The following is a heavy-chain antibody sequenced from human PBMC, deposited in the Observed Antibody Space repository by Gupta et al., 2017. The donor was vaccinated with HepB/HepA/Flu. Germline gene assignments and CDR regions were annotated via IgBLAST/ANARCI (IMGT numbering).Heavy chain of an antibody. CDR3: TRAPNYGVLRDFDY. V-gene: IGHV3-49*04. D-gene: IGHD3-16*01. CDR1: GFTFDNTA. J-gene: IGHJ4*02. Sequence: EVQLEEYGGGLVQPGRSLILSCTGSGFTFDNTASRGVRTDPGKGLGWVGFIRDKANGGTTEYAASVKGRFTISRDDSKGIAYLQMNSLKTEDSALYYCTRAPNYGVLRDFDYWGQGTLVTVSS. CDR2: IRDKANGGTT.